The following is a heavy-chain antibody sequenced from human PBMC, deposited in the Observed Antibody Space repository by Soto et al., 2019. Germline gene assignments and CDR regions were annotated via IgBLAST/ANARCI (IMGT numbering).Heavy chain of an antibody. Sequence: QVQLVQSGDEVKKPGASVKVSFNASGYIFVNYGIAWVRQAPGQWLEWMGWISPYTGNTHSATKVQGRLTMTTDTSTSTAYMDLGSLTSDDTAVYYCVMVDNYVTPTPQDVWGQGTTVTVSS. V-gene: IGHV1-18*01. J-gene: IGHJ6*02. CDR3: VMVDNYVTPTPQDV. D-gene: IGHD3-16*01. CDR1: GYIFVNYG. CDR2: ISPYTGNT.